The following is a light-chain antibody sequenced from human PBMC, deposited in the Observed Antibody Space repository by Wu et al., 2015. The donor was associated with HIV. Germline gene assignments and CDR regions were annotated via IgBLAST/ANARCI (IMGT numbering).Light chain of an antibody. V-gene: IGKV1-13*02. CDR3: QQSYSTPPT. J-gene: IGKJ1*01. CDR1: QGVGSD. CDR2: AAS. Sequence: AMQLTQSPSTLSASVGDSVTITCRASQGVGSDLAWYQHKPGSSPKLLIYAASELESGVPSRFSGSGSGTDFTLTISRLQPEDFATYYCQQSYSTPPTFGQGTKVEIK.